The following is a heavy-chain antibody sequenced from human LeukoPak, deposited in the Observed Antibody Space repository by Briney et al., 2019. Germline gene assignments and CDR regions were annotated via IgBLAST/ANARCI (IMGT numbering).Heavy chain of an antibody. CDR3: ASSVGFLEFRG. CDR2: IYYSGST. CDR1: GGSISSSSYY. D-gene: IGHD3-3*01. J-gene: IGHJ4*02. Sequence: SETLSLTCTVSGGSISSSSYYWGWIRQPPGKGLEWIGSIYYSGSTYYNPSLKSRVTISVDTSKNQFSLKLSSVTAADTAVYYCASSVGFLEFRGWGEGTLVTVSS. V-gene: IGHV4-39*07.